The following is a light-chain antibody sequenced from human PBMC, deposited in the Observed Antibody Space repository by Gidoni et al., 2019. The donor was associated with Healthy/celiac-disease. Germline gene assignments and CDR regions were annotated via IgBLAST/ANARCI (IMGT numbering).Light chain of an antibody. V-gene: IGKV3-20*01. CDR2: GAS. CDR1: QSVSSSY. CDR3: QQYGSSGT. Sequence: EIVLTQSPGTLSLSPGERATLSCRASQSVSSSYVAWYQQKPGQAPRLLLYGASSRATGIPDRFSGSGSGTDFTLTISRLEPEDFAVYYCQQYGSSGTFGGGTKVEIK. J-gene: IGKJ4*01.